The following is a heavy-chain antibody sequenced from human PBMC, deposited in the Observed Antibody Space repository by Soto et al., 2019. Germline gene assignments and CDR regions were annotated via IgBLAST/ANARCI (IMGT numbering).Heavy chain of an antibody. CDR2: ISGSGGST. V-gene: IGHV3-23*01. CDR1: GFTFSSYA. J-gene: IGHJ1*01. Sequence: PGESLKISCAASGFTFSSYAMSWVRQAPGKGLEWVSAISGSGGSTYYADSVKGRFTISRDNAKNSLYLQMSSLRAEDTAVYYCARGFDILTGLYFQHWGQGTLVTVSS. D-gene: IGHD3-9*01. CDR3: ARGFDILTGLYFQH.